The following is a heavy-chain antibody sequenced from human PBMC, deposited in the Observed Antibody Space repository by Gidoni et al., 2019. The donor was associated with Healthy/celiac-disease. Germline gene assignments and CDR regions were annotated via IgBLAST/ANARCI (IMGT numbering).Heavy chain of an antibody. CDR3: AKDGDIVVVVAATPYYFDY. CDR1: GFTFSSYA. V-gene: IGHV3-23*01. CDR2: ISGSGGST. Sequence: EVQLLESGGGLVQPGGSLRLSCAASGFTFSSYAMSWVRQAPGKGLEWVSAISGSGGSTYYADSVKGRFTISRDNSKNTLYLQMNSLRAEDTAVYYCAKDGDIVVVVAATPYYFDYWGQGTLVTVSS. D-gene: IGHD2-15*01. J-gene: IGHJ4*02.